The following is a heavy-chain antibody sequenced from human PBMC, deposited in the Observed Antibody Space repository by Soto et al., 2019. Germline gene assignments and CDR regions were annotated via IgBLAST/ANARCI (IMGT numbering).Heavy chain of an antibody. V-gene: IGHV3-7*01. CDR3: ARVVLLWFGELSFSPSPMIPHYMDV. CDR1: GFTFSSYW. CDR2: IKQDGSEK. Sequence: GGSLRLSCAASGFTFSSYWMSWVRQAPGKGLEWVANIKQDGSEKYYVDSVKGRFPISRDNAKNSLYLQMNSLRAEDTAVYYCARVVLLWFGELSFSPSPMIPHYMDVWGKGTMVTVSS. J-gene: IGHJ6*03. D-gene: IGHD3-10*01.